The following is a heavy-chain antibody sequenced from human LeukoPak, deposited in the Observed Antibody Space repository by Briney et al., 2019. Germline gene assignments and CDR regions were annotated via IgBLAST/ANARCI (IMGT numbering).Heavy chain of an antibody. D-gene: IGHD3-3*01. CDR3: ARGSITIFGVVIDGYFDY. Sequence: LETLSLTCTVSGGSISSYYWSWIRQPPGKGLEWIGYIYYSGSTNYNPSLKSRVTISVDTSKNQFSLKLSSVTAADTAVYYCARGSITIFGVVIDGYFDYWGQGTLVTVSS. V-gene: IGHV4-59*01. CDR2: IYYSGST. CDR1: GGSISSYY. J-gene: IGHJ4*02.